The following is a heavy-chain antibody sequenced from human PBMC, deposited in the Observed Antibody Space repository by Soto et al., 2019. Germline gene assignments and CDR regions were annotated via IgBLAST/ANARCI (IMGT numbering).Heavy chain of an antibody. Sequence: QVQLVQSGGEVKKPGASVKVSCKASGYTFTNYGISWVRQAPGQGLEWMGWINVYNGNTKYAQKVQGRVTMTTDTSTSTAYRELRSRRSDATAVEYCARGVGSGSYYNQYNWFDPWGQGTLVTVSS. D-gene: IGHD3-10*01. CDR1: GYTFTNYG. J-gene: IGHJ5*02. CDR3: ARGVGSGSYYNQYNWFDP. CDR2: INVYNGNT. V-gene: IGHV1-18*01.